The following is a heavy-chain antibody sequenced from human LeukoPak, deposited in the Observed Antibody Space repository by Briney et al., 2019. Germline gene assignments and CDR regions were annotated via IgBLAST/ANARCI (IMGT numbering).Heavy chain of an antibody. V-gene: IGHV4-59*11. CDR2: IYYSGST. Sequence: SETLSLTCTVSGGSISSHYWSWIRQPPGKGLEWIGYIYYSGSTNYNPSLKSRVTISVDTSKNQFSLKLSSVTAADTAVYYCARALSFYDSSGYYPTIRGIDAFDIWGQGTMVTASS. CDR1: GGSISSHY. J-gene: IGHJ3*02. CDR3: ARALSFYDSSGYYPTIRGIDAFDI. D-gene: IGHD3-22*01.